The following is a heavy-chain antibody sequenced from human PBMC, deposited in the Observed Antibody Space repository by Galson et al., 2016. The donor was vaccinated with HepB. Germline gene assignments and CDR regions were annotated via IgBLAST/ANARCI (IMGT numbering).Heavy chain of an antibody. Sequence: SLRLSCAASGFTFSNYWIHWVGQAPGKGLVWVSRINSDGSSTGFADSVKGRFTISRDNAKNTLYLQMNSLRAEDTAVYYCASSVRGSGSPPGGYWGQGTLVTVSS. CDR2: INSDGSST. J-gene: IGHJ4*02. CDR1: GFTFSNYW. D-gene: IGHD3-10*01. CDR3: ASSVRGSGSPPGGY. V-gene: IGHV3-74*01.